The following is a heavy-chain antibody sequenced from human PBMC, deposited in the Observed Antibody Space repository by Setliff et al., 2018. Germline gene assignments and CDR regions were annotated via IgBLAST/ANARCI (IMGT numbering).Heavy chain of an antibody. CDR3: ARNWATAQHYYYGMDV. Sequence: SETLSLTCTVSGGSISSSSYYWGWIRQPPGKGLEWVSYISRTFYGDSVKGRFTISRDNSENTLYLQMNSLRAEDTAVYYCARNWATAQHYYYGMDVWGQGTTVTVSS. CDR2: YISRT. V-gene: IGHV4-39*01. D-gene: IGHD2-21*02. J-gene: IGHJ6*02. CDR1: GGSISSSSYY.